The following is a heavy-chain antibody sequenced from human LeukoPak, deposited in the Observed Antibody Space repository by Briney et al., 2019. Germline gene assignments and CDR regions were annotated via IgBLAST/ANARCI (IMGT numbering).Heavy chain of an antibody. CDR2: ISSSSSYI. CDR1: GFTFSSYS. CDR3: ARDPGTAMVGDAFDI. V-gene: IGHV3-21*01. D-gene: IGHD5-18*01. Sequence: GGSLRLSCAVSGFTFSSYSMNWVRQAPGKGLEWVSSISSSSSYIYYADSVKGRFTISRDNAKNSLYLQMNSLRAEDTAVYYCARDPGTAMVGDAFDIWGQGTMVTVSS. J-gene: IGHJ3*02.